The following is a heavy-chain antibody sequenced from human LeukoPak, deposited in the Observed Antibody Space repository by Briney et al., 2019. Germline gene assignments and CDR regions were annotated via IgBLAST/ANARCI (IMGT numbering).Heavy chain of an antibody. V-gene: IGHV1-18*01. CDR3: ARDLRVPGTEGYFQH. CDR1: GYTFTSYG. Sequence: GASVKVSCKASGYTFTSYGISWVRQAPGQGLEWMGWISAYNGNTNYAQKLQGRVTMTTDTSTSTAYMELRSLRSDDTAVYYCARDLRVPGTEGYFQHWGQGTLVTVSS. D-gene: IGHD6-19*01. CDR2: ISAYNGNT. J-gene: IGHJ1*01.